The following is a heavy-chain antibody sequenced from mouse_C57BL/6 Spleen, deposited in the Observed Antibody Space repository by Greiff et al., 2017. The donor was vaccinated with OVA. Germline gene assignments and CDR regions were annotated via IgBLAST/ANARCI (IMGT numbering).Heavy chain of an antibody. V-gene: IGHV1-7*01. CDR2: INPSSGYT. CDR3: ARDYSRSVQGGYFDV. CDR1: GYTFTSYW. Sequence: QVQLKESGAELAKPGASVKLSCKASGYTFTSYWMHWVKQRPGQGLEWIGNINPSSGYTKSNQKFKDKATLTADNSSSTTYMQLSRLAYVDSAVYYCARDYSRSVQGGYFDVWGTGTTVTVSS. J-gene: IGHJ1*03. D-gene: IGHD1-1*01.